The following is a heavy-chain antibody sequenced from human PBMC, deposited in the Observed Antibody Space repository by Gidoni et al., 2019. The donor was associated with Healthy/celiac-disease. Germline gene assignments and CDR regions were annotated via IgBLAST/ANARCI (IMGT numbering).Heavy chain of an antibody. CDR1: GYPFTSYG. CDR2: ISAYNGNT. CDR3: ARVYCSSTSCYHPGYGMDV. V-gene: IGHV1-18*04. Sequence: QVQLVQSGAEVKKPGASVKVSCKASGYPFTSYGLSWVRQAPGQGLEWMGWISAYNGNTNYAQKLQGRVTMTTDTSTSTAYMELRSLRSDDTAVYYCARVYCSSTSCYHPGYGMDVWGQGTTVTVSS. J-gene: IGHJ6*02. D-gene: IGHD2-2*01.